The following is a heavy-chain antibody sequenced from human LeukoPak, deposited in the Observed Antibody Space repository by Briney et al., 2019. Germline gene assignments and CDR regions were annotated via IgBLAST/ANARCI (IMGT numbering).Heavy chain of an antibody. Sequence: ASVKVSCKASGYTFTSYGISWVRQAPGQGLEWMGWISAYNGNTNYAQKLQGRVTMTTDTSTSTAYMELRSLRSDDTAVYYCARGAQRIFGVDGGFDYWGQGTLVTVSS. D-gene: IGHD3-3*01. CDR3: ARGAQRIFGVDGGFDY. CDR1: GYTFTSYG. J-gene: IGHJ4*02. V-gene: IGHV1-18*01. CDR2: ISAYNGNT.